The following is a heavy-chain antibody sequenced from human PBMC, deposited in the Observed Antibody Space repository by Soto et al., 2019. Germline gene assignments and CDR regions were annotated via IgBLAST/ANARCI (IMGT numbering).Heavy chain of an antibody. CDR1: GGSFSGYY. CDR3: ARGLSGSGYYYYMDV. J-gene: IGHJ6*03. D-gene: IGHD3-10*01. CDR2: INHSGST. Sequence: SETLSLACAVYGGSFSGYYWRWIRQPPGKGLEWIGEINHSGSTNYNPSLKSRVTISVDTSKNQFSLKLSSVTAADTAVYYCARGLSGSGYYYYMDVWGKGTTVT. V-gene: IGHV4-34*01.